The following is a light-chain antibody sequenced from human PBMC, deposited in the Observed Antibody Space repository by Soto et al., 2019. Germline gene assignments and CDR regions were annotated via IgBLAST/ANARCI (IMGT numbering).Light chain of an antibody. CDR2: GAT. CDR1: ESVSNSY. Sequence: EIVLTQSPGTLSLSPGERATLSCRASESVSNSYLAWYQQKPGQAPRLLIYGATSRATGVPDRFSGSGSGTDFTLAISRLEPEDFAVYYCQQYDSSPLTFGGGTKLDI. V-gene: IGKV3-20*01. J-gene: IGKJ4*01. CDR3: QQYDSSPLT.